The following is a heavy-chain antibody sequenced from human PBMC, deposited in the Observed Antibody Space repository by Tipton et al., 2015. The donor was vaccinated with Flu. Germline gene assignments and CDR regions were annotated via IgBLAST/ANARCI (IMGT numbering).Heavy chain of an antibody. Sequence: TLSLTCSVSGGSIGSPYCWGWVRQPPGKGLEWIGNICPGSPYYNPSLKSRVTLSIDRSKNQFSLRLTSVTAADTAVYYCARDKSPYCGGGDCLHAFDIWGQGTTVIVSS. CDR1: GGSIGSPYC. V-gene: IGHV4-38-2*02. CDR2: ICPGSP. D-gene: IGHD2-21*02. CDR3: ARDKSPYCGGGDCLHAFDI. J-gene: IGHJ3*02.